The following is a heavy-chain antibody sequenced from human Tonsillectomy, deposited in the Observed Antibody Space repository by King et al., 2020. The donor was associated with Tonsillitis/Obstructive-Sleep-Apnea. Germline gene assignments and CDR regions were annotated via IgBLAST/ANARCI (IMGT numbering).Heavy chain of an antibody. CDR1: GFTFSNAW. J-gene: IGHJ4*02. D-gene: IGHD3-22*01. V-gene: IGHV3-15*01. Sequence: QLVQSGGGLVKPGGSLRLSWAASGFTFSNAWMSWVRQAPGKGLEWVGRIKSKTDGGTTDYAATVKGRFTISRDDSKNTLYLQMNSLKTEDTAGYYCTTDAPVYYYDSSGGGYWGRGTLVTVSS. CDR3: TTDAPVYYYDSSGGGY. CDR2: IKSKTDGGTT.